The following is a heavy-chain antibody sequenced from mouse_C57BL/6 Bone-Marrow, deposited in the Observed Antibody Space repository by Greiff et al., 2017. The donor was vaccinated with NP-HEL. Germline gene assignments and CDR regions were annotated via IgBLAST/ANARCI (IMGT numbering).Heavy chain of an antibody. Sequence: QVQLQQSGAELVRPGASVKLSCKASGYTFTDYYINWVKQRPGQGLEWIARIYPGSGNTYYNEKFKGKATLTAEKSSSTAYMQLSSLTSEDSAVYFCAREDYYYGSSYGYWYFDVWGTGTTVTVSS. CDR3: AREDYYYGSSYGYWYFDV. J-gene: IGHJ1*03. CDR2: IYPGSGNT. D-gene: IGHD1-1*01. V-gene: IGHV1-76*01. CDR1: GYTFTDYY.